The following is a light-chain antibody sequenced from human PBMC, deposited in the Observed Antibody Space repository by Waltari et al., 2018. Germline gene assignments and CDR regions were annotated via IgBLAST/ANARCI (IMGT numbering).Light chain of an antibody. CDR1: DSDVGAYDF. CDR2: EVS. CDR3: SSYTTSSAPGV. J-gene: IGLJ1*01. Sequence: QSALTQPASVSGSPGPSITISCSGTDSDVGAYDFVSWYQQHPGKPPHLIIYEVSNRPSGISNRFSASKSGNTASLTISGLQAEDEADYYCSSYTTSSAPGVFGTGTRVTVL. V-gene: IGLV2-14*01.